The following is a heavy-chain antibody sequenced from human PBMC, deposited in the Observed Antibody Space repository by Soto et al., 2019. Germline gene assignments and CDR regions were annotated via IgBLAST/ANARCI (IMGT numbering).Heavy chain of an antibody. CDR2: IYYSGST. Sequence: QLQLQESGPGLVKPSETLSLTCTVSGGSISSSSYYWGWIRQPPGKGLEWIGSIYYSGSTYYNPSLKSRVTISVDRSKNQFSLKLSTVTAADTAVYYCARHEAHSGWYFDYCGQGTLGTGSS. CDR1: GGSISSSSYY. J-gene: IGHJ4*02. D-gene: IGHD6-25*01. CDR3: ARHEAHSGWYFDY. V-gene: IGHV4-39*01.